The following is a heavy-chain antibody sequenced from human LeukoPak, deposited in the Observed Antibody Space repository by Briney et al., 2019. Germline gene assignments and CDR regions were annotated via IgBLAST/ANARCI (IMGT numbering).Heavy chain of an antibody. J-gene: IGHJ6*04. V-gene: IGHV3-53*05. Sequence: PGGSLRLSCAASGFFASSNHKSWVRQAPGKGLEWVSVSYSGGGTFYADSVKGRFTMSRDHSKSTVYPQMNRLRPEDTAVYYCARDLGPMDVWGKGTTVTVSS. CDR1: GFFASSNH. CDR3: ARDLGPMDV. CDR2: SYSGGGT. D-gene: IGHD7-27*01.